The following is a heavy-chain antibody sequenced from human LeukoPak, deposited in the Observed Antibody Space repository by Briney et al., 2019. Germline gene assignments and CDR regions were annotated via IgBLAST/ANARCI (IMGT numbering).Heavy chain of an antibody. D-gene: IGHD3-3*01. J-gene: IGHJ6*04. CDR3: ARHLAAWSGYFMDV. CDR2: LYYSEST. V-gene: IGHV4-39*01. CDR1: LGSINSSNYY. Sequence: SETLSLTCTLSLGSINSSNYYWGWIRQPPGKGLEWIRSLYYSESTYYNPSLKSRVTLSVDTSKNQFSLKLSSVTAADTAVYYCARHLAAWSGYFMDVWGKGTTVTVSS.